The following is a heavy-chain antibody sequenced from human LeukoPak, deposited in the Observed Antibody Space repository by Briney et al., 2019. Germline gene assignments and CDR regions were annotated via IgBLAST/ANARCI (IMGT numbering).Heavy chain of an antibody. Sequence: SETLSLTCTVYGGSFSDYYWSWIRQPPGKGLEWIGEINHSGSTNYNPSLKSRVTISIDTSKNQFSLKLTSVTAADTAVYYCARHQSWSGYYPRPLDYWGQGTLVTVSS. D-gene: IGHD3-3*01. CDR1: GGSFSDYY. CDR3: ARHQSWSGYYPRPLDY. CDR2: INHSGST. V-gene: IGHV4-34*01. J-gene: IGHJ4*02.